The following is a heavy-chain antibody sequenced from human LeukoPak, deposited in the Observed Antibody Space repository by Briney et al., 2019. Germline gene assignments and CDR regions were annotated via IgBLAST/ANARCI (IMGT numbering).Heavy chain of an antibody. CDR2: IKQDGSEK. CDR3: AREVRGANSSSWYPEYYYYMDV. D-gene: IGHD6-13*01. Sequence: GGSLRLSSAASGFTFSSYWMSWVRQAPGKGLEWVANIKQDGSEKYYVDSVKDRFTISRDNAKNSLYLQMNSLRAEDTAVYYCAREVRGANSSSWYPEYYYYMDVWGKGTTVTVSS. CDR1: GFTFSSYW. V-gene: IGHV3-7*01. J-gene: IGHJ6*03.